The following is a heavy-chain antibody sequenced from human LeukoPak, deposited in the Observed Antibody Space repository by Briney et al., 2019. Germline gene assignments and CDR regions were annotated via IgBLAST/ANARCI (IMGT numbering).Heavy chain of an antibody. D-gene: IGHD1-26*01. CDR2: IYTSGST. J-gene: IGHJ3*02. Sequence: SETLSLTCTVSGGSISSYYWSWIRQPAGKGLEWIGRIYTSGSTNYNPSLKSRVTISVDRSENQFSLKMNSVTAADTAVYYCVRDWEGFNFDIWGQGTMVTVSS. CDR1: GGSISSYY. V-gene: IGHV4-4*07. CDR3: VRDWEGFNFDI.